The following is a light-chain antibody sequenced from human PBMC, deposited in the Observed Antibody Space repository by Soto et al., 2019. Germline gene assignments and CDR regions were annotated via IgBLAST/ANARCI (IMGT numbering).Light chain of an antibody. CDR1: QSVGSSY. CDR3: QQRNSWPPIT. V-gene: IGKV3D-20*02. CDR2: DTS. J-gene: IGKJ5*01. Sequence: EIVLTQSPATLSLSPGDRATLSCGASQSVGSSYLAWYQQKPGLAPRLLIYDTSTRATGIPDRFIGSGSGTDFTLTISSLEPEDFALYYCQQRNSWPPITFGQGTRLEIK.